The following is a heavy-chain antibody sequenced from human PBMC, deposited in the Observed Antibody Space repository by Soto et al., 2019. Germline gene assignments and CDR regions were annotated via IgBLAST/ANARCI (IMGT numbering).Heavy chain of an antibody. D-gene: IGHD6-19*01. J-gene: IGHJ6*02. Sequence: SQTLSLTCAISGDSVSSNSAAWNWIRQSPSRGLEWLGRTYYRSKWYNDYAVSVQSRITINPDTSKNQFSLQLNSVTPEDTAVYYCARETPRAVAGPYYYYGMDVWGQGTTVTVSS. CDR3: ARETPRAVAGPYYYYGMDV. V-gene: IGHV6-1*01. CDR1: GDSVSSNSAA. CDR2: TYYRSKWYN.